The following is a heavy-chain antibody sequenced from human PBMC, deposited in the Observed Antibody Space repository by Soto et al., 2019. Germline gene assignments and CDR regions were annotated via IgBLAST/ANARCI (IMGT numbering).Heavy chain of an antibody. CDR3: ARGGYTYGYGLDY. CDR2: INPNSGDT. V-gene: IGHV1-2*04. D-gene: IGHD5-18*01. J-gene: IGHJ4*02. CDR1: GSTFTAYY. Sequence: QVQLVQSGAEVKKLGASVKVSCKASGSTFTAYYIHWVRQAPGQALEWVGWINPNSGDTNYAQRFQGWVTMTGDTSVSTAYMDLTRVRSDDTGVYYCARGGYTYGYGLDYWGQGTLVTVSS.